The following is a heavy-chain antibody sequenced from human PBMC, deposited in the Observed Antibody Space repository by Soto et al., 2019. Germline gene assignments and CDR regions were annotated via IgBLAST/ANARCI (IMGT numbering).Heavy chain of an antibody. CDR2: IKQDGSEK. J-gene: IGHJ6*02. CDR3: ARDSPPITMVRGQNYGMDV. D-gene: IGHD3-10*01. V-gene: IGHV3-7*03. CDR1: GFTFSSYW. Sequence: GGSLRLSCAASGFTFSSYWISWVHQAPGKGLEWVANIKQDGSEKYYVDSVKGRFTISRDNAKNSLYLQMNSLRAEDTAVYYCARDSPPITMVRGQNYGMDVWGQGTTVTVSS.